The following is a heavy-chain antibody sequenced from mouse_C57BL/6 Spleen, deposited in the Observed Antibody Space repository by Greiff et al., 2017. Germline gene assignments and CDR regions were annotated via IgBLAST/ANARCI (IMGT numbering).Heavy chain of an antibody. Sequence: EVQLQQSGPELVKPGASVKISCKASGYTFTDYYMNWVKQSHGKSLEWIGDINPNNGGTSYNQKFKGKATLTVYKSSSTAYMELRSLTSEDSAVYYCARIDYDYDGGYAMDYWGQGTSVTVSS. J-gene: IGHJ4*01. CDR1: GYTFTDYY. V-gene: IGHV1-26*01. D-gene: IGHD2-4*01. CDR3: ARIDYDYDGGYAMDY. CDR2: INPNNGGT.